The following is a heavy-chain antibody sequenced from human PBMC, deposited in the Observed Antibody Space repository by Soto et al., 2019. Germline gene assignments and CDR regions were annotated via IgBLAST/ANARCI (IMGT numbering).Heavy chain of an antibody. CDR2: IWYDGSER. D-gene: IGHD3-3*01. V-gene: IGHV3-33*01. Sequence: QVILVESGGGVVQPGGSLRLSCEASGFNFSDYGMHWVRQAPGKGLQWVAHIWYDGSERYYVDSVKGRFTIFRDNAKNSLYLQMNSLRVEDTAVYYCARKSERFLEWLLRGTFYFDYWGQGALVTVSS. CDR3: ARKSERFLEWLLRGTFYFDY. CDR1: GFNFSDYG. J-gene: IGHJ4*02.